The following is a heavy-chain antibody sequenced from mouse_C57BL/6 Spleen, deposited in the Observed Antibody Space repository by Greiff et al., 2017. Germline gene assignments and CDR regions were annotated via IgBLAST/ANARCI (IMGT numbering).Heavy chain of an antibody. J-gene: IGHJ3*01. V-gene: IGHV1-81*01. Sequence: QVQLKESGAELARPGASVKLSCKASGYTFTSYGISWVKQRTGQGLEWIGEIYPRSGNTYYNEKFKGKATLTSDKSSSTAYMELRSLTSEDSAVYFCARSRGNYAWFAYWGQGTLVTVSA. CDR2: IYPRSGNT. CDR3: ARSRGNYAWFAY. CDR1: GYTFTSYG. D-gene: IGHD2-1*01.